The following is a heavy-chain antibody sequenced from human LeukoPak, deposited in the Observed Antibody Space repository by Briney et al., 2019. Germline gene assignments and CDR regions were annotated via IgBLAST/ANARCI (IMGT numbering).Heavy chain of an antibody. V-gene: IGHV4-39*01. CDR3: ARRSRLYRHETTGYHDS. CDR2: VFYSGTT. J-gene: IGHJ4*02. Sequence: PSETLSLTCNVSGDSITTTNYYWAWLRQPPGKGLVWIASVFYSGTTYYDPSLKSRVTISMDTSRKQISLRLTSVTATDTAIYYCARRSRLYRHETTGYHDSWGQGTLVTVSS. CDR1: GDSITTTNYY. D-gene: IGHD3-9*01.